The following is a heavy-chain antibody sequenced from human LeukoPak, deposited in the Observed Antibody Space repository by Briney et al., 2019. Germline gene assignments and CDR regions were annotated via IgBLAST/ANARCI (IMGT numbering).Heavy chain of an antibody. D-gene: IGHD6-6*01. J-gene: IGHJ4*02. V-gene: IGHV3-7*01. CDR3: ARVIAARGRYFDY. CDR1: GFTFSSYW. CDR2: IKQDGSEK. Sequence: GGSLRLSCAASGFTFSSYWMSWVRQAPGKGLEWVANIKQDGSEKYYVDSVKGRFTIPRDNAKNSLYLQMNSLRAEDTAVYYCARVIAARGRYFDYWGQGTLVTVSS.